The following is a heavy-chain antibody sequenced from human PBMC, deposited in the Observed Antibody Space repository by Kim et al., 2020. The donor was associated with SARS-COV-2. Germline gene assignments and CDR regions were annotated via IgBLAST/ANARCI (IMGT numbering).Heavy chain of an antibody. V-gene: IGHV4-31*02. CDR3: ASTYDTPLPFDY. D-gene: IGHD3-3*01. J-gene: IGHJ4*02. Sequence: YYNPSLKSRVTISVDTSKNQFSLKLSSVTAADTAVYYCASTYDTPLPFDYWGQGTLVTVSS.